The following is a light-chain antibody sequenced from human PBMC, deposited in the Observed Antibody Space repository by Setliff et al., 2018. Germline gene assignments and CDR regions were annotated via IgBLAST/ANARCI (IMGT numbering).Light chain of an antibody. CDR1: SSNIGAGYD. CDR2: GNS. Sequence: QSALTQPPSVSGAPGQRVTISCTGSSSNIGAGYDVHWYQQLPGTAPKLLIYGNSNRPSGVPDRFSGSKSGTSASLAITGLQAEDEADYYCQSYDSSLSGSRVFGGGTKGTVL. V-gene: IGLV1-40*01. J-gene: IGLJ2*01. CDR3: QSYDSSLSGSRV.